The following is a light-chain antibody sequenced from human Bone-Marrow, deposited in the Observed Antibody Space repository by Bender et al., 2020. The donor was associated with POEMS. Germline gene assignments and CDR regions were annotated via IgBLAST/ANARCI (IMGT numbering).Light chain of an antibody. CDR2: EVS. CDR1: SSDVV. V-gene: IGLV2-14*02. CDR3: QSWGSNTAV. Sequence: QSALTQPASVSGSPGQSITISCTGISSDVVSWYQQHPGKAPKLLIFEVSERPSGIPERFSGSTSGNTASLTISGTQTMDEADYYCQSWGSNTAVFGGGTKLTVL. J-gene: IGLJ2*01.